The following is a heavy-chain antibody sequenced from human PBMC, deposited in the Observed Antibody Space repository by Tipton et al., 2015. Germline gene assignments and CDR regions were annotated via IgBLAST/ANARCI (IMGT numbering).Heavy chain of an antibody. J-gene: IGHJ4*02. V-gene: IGHV3-49*04. D-gene: IGHD6-19*01. Sequence: SLRLSCITAGFTFDDYAMHWVRQAPGKGLEWVGFIRSKAYGGTTEYAASVKGRFTISRDDSKSIAYLQMNSLKTEDTAVYYCTTWAAMAANWGQGTLVTVSS. CDR2: IRSKAYGGTT. CDR3: TTWAAMAAN. CDR1: GFTFDDYA.